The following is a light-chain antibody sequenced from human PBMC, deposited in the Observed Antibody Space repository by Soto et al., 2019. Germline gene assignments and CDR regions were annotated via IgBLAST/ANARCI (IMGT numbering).Light chain of an antibody. V-gene: IGKV1-33*01. CDR3: QQYDNLT. CDR1: QDISNY. J-gene: IGKJ4*01. Sequence: DIQMTQSPSSLSASVGDRVTITCQASQDISNYLNWYQQKPGKAPKLLIYDASNLETEVTSRFSGSGSGTDFNFPISSLQPEDSATYYGQQYDNLTFGGGTKVQIK. CDR2: DAS.